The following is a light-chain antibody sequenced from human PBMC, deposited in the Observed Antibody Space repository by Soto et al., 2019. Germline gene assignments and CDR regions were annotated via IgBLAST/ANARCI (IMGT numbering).Light chain of an antibody. CDR1: QSVSSN. Sequence: EIVMTQSPATLSVSPGERATLSCRASQSVSSNLAWYQQKPCQAPRLLIYGASTRATGIPARFSGSGSGTEFTLTISSMQSEDFAVYYCQQYNKWPPVTFGGGTKVEIK. CDR2: GAS. CDR3: QQYNKWPPVT. V-gene: IGKV3-15*01. J-gene: IGKJ4*01.